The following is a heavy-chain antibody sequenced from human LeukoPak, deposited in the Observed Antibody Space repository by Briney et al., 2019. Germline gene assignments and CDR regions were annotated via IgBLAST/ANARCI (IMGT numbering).Heavy chain of an antibody. J-gene: IGHJ4*02. D-gene: IGHD6-19*01. CDR3: ARDSSSGWRPFDY. CDR2: IYYSGST. V-gene: IGHV4-61*01. Sequence: PSETLSLTCTVSGGSISSSSYYWSWIRQPPGRGLEWIGYIYYSGSTNYNPSLKSRVTISVDTSKNQFSLKLSSVTAAYTAVYYCARDSSSGWRPFDYWGQGTLVTVSS. CDR1: GGSISSSSYY.